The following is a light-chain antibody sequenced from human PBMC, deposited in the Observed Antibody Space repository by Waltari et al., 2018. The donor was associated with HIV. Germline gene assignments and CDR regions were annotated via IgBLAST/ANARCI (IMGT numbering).Light chain of an antibody. V-gene: IGKV1-39*01. CDR2: TTS. J-gene: IGKJ2*01. CDR3: QQSYTSPHT. Sequence: DIQMTQSPSSLSASVGDGVTITCRARQSISKYLNWYQHKPGKAPKLLLQTTSSLQRGVPSRFRGSGSGTDFTLTISNLQFEDFATYYCQQSYTSPHTFGQGTNLEI. CDR1: QSISKY.